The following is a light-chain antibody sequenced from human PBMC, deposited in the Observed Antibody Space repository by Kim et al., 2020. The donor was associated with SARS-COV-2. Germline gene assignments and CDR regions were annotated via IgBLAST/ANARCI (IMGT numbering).Light chain of an antibody. J-gene: IGKJ1*01. Sequence: IQMTLSPSAMSASVGDRVTITCRESQGISNYLAWFQQKPGKVPKRLIYVASNLQSGVPSRFSGSGSGTEFTLTISSLQPEDFATYSCLQHNDYPRTFGQGTKVDIK. CDR1: QGISNY. CDR2: VAS. V-gene: IGKV1-17*03. CDR3: LQHNDYPRT.